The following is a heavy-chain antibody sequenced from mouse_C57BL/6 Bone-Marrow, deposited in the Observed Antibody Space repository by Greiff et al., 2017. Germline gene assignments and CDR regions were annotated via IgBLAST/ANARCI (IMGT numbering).Heavy chain of an antibody. D-gene: IGHD2-3*01. CDR3: ARHGYYFYWYFDV. CDR2: IHPNSGST. CDR1: GYTFTSYW. Sequence: QVQLQQPGAELVKPGASVKLSCKASGYTFTSYWLHWVKQRTGQGLEWIGMIHPNSGSTNYNEKFKSKATLTVDKSSSTAYMQLSSLTSEDSTVYYCARHGYYFYWYFDVWGTGTTVTVSS. J-gene: IGHJ1*03. V-gene: IGHV1-64*01.